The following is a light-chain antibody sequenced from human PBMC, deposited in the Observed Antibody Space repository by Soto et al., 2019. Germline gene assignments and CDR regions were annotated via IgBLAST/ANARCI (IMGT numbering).Light chain of an antibody. V-gene: IGLV2-23*01. CDR1: STDVGAYHL. CDR3: SSYTGSYTVM. CDR2: ETT. Sequence: QSALTQPASVSGSPGQSITISCTGSSTDVGAYHLVSWYQHLPGKVPQLIIYETTKRPSRVSNRFSGSKSGNTASLTISGLLAEDEADYYCSSYTGSYTVMFGGGTQLTVL. J-gene: IGLJ3*02.